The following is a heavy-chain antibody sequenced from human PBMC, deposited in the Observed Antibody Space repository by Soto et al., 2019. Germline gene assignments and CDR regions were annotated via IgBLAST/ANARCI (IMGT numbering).Heavy chain of an antibody. Sequence: GASVKVSCKASGYTFTSYAMHWVRQAPGQRLEWMGWINAGNGNTKYSQKFQGRVTITRDTSASTAYMELSSLRSEDTAVYYCARSITMVRGVILGYWGQGTLVTVSS. J-gene: IGHJ4*02. V-gene: IGHV1-3*01. D-gene: IGHD3-10*01. CDR2: INAGNGNT. CDR3: ARSITMVRGVILGY. CDR1: GYTFTSYA.